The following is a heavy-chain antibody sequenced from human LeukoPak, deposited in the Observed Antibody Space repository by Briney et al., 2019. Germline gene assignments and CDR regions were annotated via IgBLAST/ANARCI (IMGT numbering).Heavy chain of an antibody. D-gene: IGHD6-19*01. CDR1: GFTFSDYY. CDR2: ISSSGSTI. J-gene: IGHJ5*02. Sequence: PGGSLRLSCAASGFTFSDYYMSWIRQAPGKGLEWVSYISSSGSTIYYADSVKGRFTISRDNAKNSLYLQMSSLRAEDTAVYYCARDTSIAVAGKGPEGFDPWGQGTLVTVSS. V-gene: IGHV3-11*01. CDR3: ARDTSIAVAGKGPEGFDP.